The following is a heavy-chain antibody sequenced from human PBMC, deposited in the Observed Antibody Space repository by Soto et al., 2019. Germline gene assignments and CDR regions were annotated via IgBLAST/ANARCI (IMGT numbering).Heavy chain of an antibody. J-gene: IGHJ4*02. V-gene: IGHV3-23*01. Sequence: GGSLRLSCAASGFTFSSYAMHWVRQAPGKGLEWVAGIDGSGDGTYYANSVKGRFTISRDNSKNTLYLQMDSLSDEDTAVYYCAKEQLERHFGFDYWGQGTLVTVSS. CDR1: GFTFSSYA. CDR2: IDGSGDGT. CDR3: AKEQLERHFGFDY. D-gene: IGHD1-1*01.